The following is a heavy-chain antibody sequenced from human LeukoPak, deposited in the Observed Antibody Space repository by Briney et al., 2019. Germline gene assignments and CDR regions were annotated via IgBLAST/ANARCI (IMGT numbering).Heavy chain of an antibody. CDR3: AREGWDDMNYYYMDV. D-gene: IGHD1-1*01. Sequence: SGGSLRPSCAASGFTFSSYWMSWVRQAPGKGLEWVANIKQDGSEKYYVDSVKGRFTISRDNAKNSLYLQMNSLRAEDTAVYYCAREGWDDMNYYYMDVWGKGTTVTASS. V-gene: IGHV3-7*01. J-gene: IGHJ6*03. CDR2: IKQDGSEK. CDR1: GFTFSSYW.